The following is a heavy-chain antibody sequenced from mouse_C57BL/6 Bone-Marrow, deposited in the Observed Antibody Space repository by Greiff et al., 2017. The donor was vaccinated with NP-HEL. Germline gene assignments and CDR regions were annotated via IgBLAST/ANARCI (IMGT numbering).Heavy chain of an antibody. Sequence: DVMLVESGGGLVQPGGSLSLSCAASGFTFTDYYMSWVRQPPGKALEWLGFIRNKANGYTTEYSASVKGRFTISRDNSQSILYLQMNALRAEDSATYYCARWGYYGSSAYYYAMDYWGQGTSVTVSS. CDR1: GFTFTDYY. D-gene: IGHD1-1*01. J-gene: IGHJ4*01. CDR3: ARWGYYGSSAYYYAMDY. CDR2: IRNKANGYTT. V-gene: IGHV7-3*01.